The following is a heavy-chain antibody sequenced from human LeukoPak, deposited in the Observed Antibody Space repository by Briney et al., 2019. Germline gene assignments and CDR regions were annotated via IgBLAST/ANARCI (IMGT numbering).Heavy chain of an antibody. D-gene: IGHD2-15*01. CDR3: SRDGGLHTNFDY. J-gene: IGHJ4*02. V-gene: IGHV3-7*01. Sequence: GGSLRLSCAASGFSFRNYWMGWVRQAPGKGLEWVANTKPDGSAEYYADSVRGRFTASRDNANNLLYLQMNRLRAEDTAVYYCSRDGGLHTNFDYWGQGTLLTVSS. CDR2: TKPDGSAE. CDR1: GFSFRNYW.